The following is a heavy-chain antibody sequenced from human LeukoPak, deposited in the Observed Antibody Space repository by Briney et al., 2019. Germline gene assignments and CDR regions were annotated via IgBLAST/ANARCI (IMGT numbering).Heavy chain of an antibody. Sequence: GASLRLSCAASGFTISSYGMHLVRPAPGKGLEWVAFIRYDGRNKYYADSVEGRFTIARDNSKNTLYLQMNSLRAEDTAVYYRAEVGGYNSDTDYWGQGTLVTVSS. CDR3: AEVGGYNSDTDY. D-gene: IGHD5-24*01. CDR1: GFTISSYG. J-gene: IGHJ4*02. V-gene: IGHV3-30*02. CDR2: IRYDGRNK.